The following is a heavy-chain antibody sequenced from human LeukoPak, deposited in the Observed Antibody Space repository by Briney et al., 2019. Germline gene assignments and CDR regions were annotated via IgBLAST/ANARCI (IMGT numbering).Heavy chain of an antibody. Sequence: SETLSLTCTVSGGSISSSSYYWGWIRQPPGKGLEWIGSIYYSGSTYYNPSLKSRVTISVDTSKNQFSLKLSSVTAADTAVYYCARLTHGGNSRGGFDYWGQGTLVTVSS. CDR3: ARLTHGGNSRGGFDY. J-gene: IGHJ4*02. CDR2: IYYSGST. CDR1: GGSISSSSYY. V-gene: IGHV4-39*01. D-gene: IGHD4-23*01.